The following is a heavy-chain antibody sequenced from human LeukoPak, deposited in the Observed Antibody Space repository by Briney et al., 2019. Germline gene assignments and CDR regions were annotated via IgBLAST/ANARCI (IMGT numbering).Heavy chain of an antibody. J-gene: IGHJ4*02. CDR1: GFTSSSYA. CDR3: ARDEETAIAAAQPVRY. V-gene: IGHV3-30-3*01. CDR2: ISYDGSYK. Sequence: GGSLRLSCAASGFTSSSYAMHWVRQAPGKGLEWVTVISYDGSYKFYADSVKGRFTISRDNSKNTLYLQMNSLRAEDTAVYYCARDEETAIAAAQPVRYWGQGTLVTVSS. D-gene: IGHD6-25*01.